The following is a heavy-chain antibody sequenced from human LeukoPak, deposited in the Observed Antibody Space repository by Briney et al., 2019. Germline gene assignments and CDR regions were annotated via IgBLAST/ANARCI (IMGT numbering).Heavy chain of an antibody. V-gene: IGHV3-48*01. J-gene: IGHJ4*02. D-gene: IGHD1-1*01. Sequence: GGSLRLSCTASGFPFIEYSLNWVRQAPGKGLEWISYIGIDSGNTKYADSMRGRLTTSADQAKNSLYLQMNSLRVEDTAVYYCARDHNYAFDNWGQGTLVSVAS. CDR3: ARDHNYAFDN. CDR1: GFPFIEYS. CDR2: IGIDSGNT.